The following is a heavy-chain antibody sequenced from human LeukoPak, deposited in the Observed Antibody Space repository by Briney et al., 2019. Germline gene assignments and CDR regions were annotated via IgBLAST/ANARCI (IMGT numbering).Heavy chain of an antibody. D-gene: IGHD4-17*01. CDR2: ISGYNDNT. J-gene: IGHJ6*03. Sequence: ASVTVSFKASGYTFSIYGISWVRQAPGQGREWMGWISGYNDNTNYAQKFQGRVTITTDTSTSTAYMELRSLRSDDTAVYYFARYDGDRPLNKYYMDVWGTGTTVTISS. CDR3: ARYDGDRPLNKYYMDV. V-gene: IGHV1-18*01. CDR1: GYTFSIYG.